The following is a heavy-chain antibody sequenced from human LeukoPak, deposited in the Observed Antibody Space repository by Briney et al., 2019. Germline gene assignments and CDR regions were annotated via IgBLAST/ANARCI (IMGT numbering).Heavy chain of an antibody. Sequence: SETLSLTCSVSSGSISSYYWSWIRQPPGKELEWIGCFYYSGSTDYNPSLKSRVTISVDTSKNQFSLKLNSVTAADTAVYYCARAGYSYGPSSLEYWGQGTRVTVSS. J-gene: IGHJ4*02. CDR3: ARAGYSYGPSSLEY. CDR1: SGSISSYY. V-gene: IGHV4-59*01. CDR2: FYYSGST. D-gene: IGHD5-18*01.